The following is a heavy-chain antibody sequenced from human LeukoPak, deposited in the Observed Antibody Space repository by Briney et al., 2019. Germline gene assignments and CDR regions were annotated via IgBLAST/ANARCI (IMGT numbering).Heavy chain of an antibody. CDR2: ISAYNGNT. CDR3: ARSPDILTGENFDY. D-gene: IGHD3-9*01. Sequence: ASVTVSCKASGYTFTSYGISWVRQAPGQGLEWMGWISAYNGNTNYAQKFQGRVTMTRDTSISTAYMELSRLRSDDTAVYYCARSPDILTGENFDYWGQGTLVTVSS. J-gene: IGHJ4*02. CDR1: GYTFTSYG. V-gene: IGHV1-18*01.